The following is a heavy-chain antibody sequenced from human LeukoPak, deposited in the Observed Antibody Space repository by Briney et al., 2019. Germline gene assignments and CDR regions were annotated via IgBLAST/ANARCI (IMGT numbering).Heavy chain of an antibody. V-gene: IGHV1-2*02. CDR1: GYTFTGYY. D-gene: IGHD6-13*01. CDR3: ARGPPAAAGGSWFDP. Sequence: ASVKVSCKASGYTFTGYYMHWVRQAPGQGLEWMGWINPNSGGTNYAQEFQGRVTMTRDTSISTAYMELSRLRSDDTAVYYCARGPPAAAGGSWFDPWGQGTLVTVSS. J-gene: IGHJ5*02. CDR2: INPNSGGT.